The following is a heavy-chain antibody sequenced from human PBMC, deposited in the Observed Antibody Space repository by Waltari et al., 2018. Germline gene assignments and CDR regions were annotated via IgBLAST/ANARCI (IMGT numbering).Heavy chain of an antibody. V-gene: IGHV1-2*02. CDR2: INPDRGGT. CDR1: LYTFTGYY. CDR3: ARASSWYHTYYFDY. D-gene: IGHD6-13*01. Sequence: QVQLVQSGAEVTKPGASVKVSCKASLYTFTGYYLHWVRQAPGQGLEWMGWINPDRGGTHYAQKFQGRVTMTRDTSISTAYMELSRLKSDDTAVYFCARASSWYHTYYFDYWGQGTLLTVSS. J-gene: IGHJ4*02.